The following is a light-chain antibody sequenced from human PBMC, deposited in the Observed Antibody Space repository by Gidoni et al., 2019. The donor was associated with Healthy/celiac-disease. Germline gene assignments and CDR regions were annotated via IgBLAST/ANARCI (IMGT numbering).Light chain of an antibody. Sequence: IVLTQSPGTLSLSPGERATLSCRASQSVSSSYLAWYQQKPGQAPRLLIYGASSRATGIPDRFSGSGSGTDFTLTISRLEPEDFAVYYCQQYGSSPLTFXQXTKVEIK. CDR2: GAS. CDR1: QSVSSSY. J-gene: IGKJ1*01. V-gene: IGKV3-20*01. CDR3: QQYGSSPLT.